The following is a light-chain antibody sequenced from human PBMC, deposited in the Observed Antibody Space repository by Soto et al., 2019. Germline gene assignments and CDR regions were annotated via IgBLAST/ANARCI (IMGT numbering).Light chain of an antibody. V-gene: IGKV4-1*01. J-gene: IGKJ4*01. CDR3: QQANSFPLT. CDR1: QSLLYTSRNKNY. CDR2: WAS. Sequence: DIVMTQSPESLAVSLGERATINCKSSQSLLYTSRNKNYLAWYQQRPGQPLKLLIYWASTRESGVPDRFSGSGSGTDFTLTINNVQPEDFATYYCQQANSFPLTFGGGTKVEIK.